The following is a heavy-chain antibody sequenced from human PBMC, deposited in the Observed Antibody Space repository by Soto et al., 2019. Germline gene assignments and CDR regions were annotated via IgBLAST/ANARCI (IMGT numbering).Heavy chain of an antibody. D-gene: IGHD6-6*01. CDR1: GFVFSSYW. J-gene: IGHJ3*02. CDR2: ISTDGSFT. Sequence: EVQLVESGGGLVQPGGSLRLSCAASGFVFSSYWIHWVRQAPGQGPVGVSRISTDGSFTSYADFVKGRFTISRDNAKNTLYLQLNSLRAEDTAVYYCARPRSMSSSGFDIWGQGTMVTVSS. V-gene: IGHV3-74*01. CDR3: ARPRSMSSSGFDI.